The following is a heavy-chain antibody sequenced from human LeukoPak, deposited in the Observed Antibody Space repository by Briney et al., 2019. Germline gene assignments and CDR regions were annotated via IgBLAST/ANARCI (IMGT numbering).Heavy chain of an antibody. CDR2: IYTGGTT. Sequence: GGSLRLSCAASGFSVGSNYMSWVRQAPGKGLEWVSVIYTGGTTHYAESVMGRFTISRDDSHNTVHLHMSGLRAEDTAVYYCAREGRFQSFDYWGKGTLVAVSS. J-gene: IGHJ4*02. CDR3: AREGRFQSFDY. V-gene: IGHV3-53*01. CDR1: GFSVGSNY.